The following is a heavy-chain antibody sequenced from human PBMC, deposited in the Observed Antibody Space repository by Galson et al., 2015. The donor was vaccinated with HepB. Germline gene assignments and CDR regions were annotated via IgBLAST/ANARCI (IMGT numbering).Heavy chain of an antibody. D-gene: IGHD3-10*01. CDR2: IRSKTDGGTT. CDR3: TTDRLSIAPYSGGYYYGMAA. J-gene: IGHJ6*04. Sequence: SLRLSCAGSGFTFSNAWMNWVRQAPGKGLEWVGRIRSKTDGGTTDYAAPVKGRFTISRDDSKNTLYLQMNSLKTEETAVYYCTTDRLSIAPYSGGYYYGMAAWGEGTTVTVSA. CDR1: GFTFSNAW. V-gene: IGHV3-15*07.